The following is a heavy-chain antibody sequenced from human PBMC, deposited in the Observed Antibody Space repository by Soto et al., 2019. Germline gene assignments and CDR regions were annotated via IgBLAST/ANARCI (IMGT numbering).Heavy chain of an antibody. Sequence: RASVKVSCKASGYTFTGYYMHWVRQAPGQGLEWMGWINPNSGGTNYAQKFQGRVTMTRDTSISTAYMELGRLRSDDTAVYYCARVPAAPGDYYYYGMDVWGQGTTVTVSS. CDR2: INPNSGGT. CDR3: ARVPAAPGDYYYYGMDV. CDR1: GYTFTGYY. J-gene: IGHJ6*02. D-gene: IGHD2-2*01. V-gene: IGHV1-2*02.